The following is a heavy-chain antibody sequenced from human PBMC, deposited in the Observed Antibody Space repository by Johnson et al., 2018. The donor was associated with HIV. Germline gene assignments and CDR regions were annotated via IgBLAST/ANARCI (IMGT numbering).Heavy chain of an antibody. V-gene: IGHV3-15*01. CDR2: IKAKTDGETT. D-gene: IGHD3-16*01. Sequence: VQLVESGGGVVRPGGSLRLSCASSGFTFSNAWMTWVRQAPGKGLEWVGRIKAKTDGETTDYAAPVKGRFTISRDDSKNTLYLQMNSLKTEDTAVYYCATGFGPAFEMWGQGTMVTVSS. CDR1: GFTFSNAW. J-gene: IGHJ3*02. CDR3: ATGFGPAFEM.